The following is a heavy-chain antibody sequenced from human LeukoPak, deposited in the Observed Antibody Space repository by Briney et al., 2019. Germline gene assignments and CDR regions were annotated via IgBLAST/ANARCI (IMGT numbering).Heavy chain of an antibody. V-gene: IGHV4-59*08. CDR2: IYYSGST. Sequence: SETLSLTCTVSGGSISSYYWSWIRQPPGKGLEWIGYIYYSGSTNYNPSLKSRVTISVDTSKNQFSLKLSSVTAADTAVYYCARKLGDVWGQGTTVTVPS. CDR1: GGSISSYY. J-gene: IGHJ6*02. CDR3: ARKLGDV. D-gene: IGHD1-7*01.